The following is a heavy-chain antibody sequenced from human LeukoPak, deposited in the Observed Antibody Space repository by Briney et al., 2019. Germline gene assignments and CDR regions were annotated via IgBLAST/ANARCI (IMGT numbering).Heavy chain of an antibody. J-gene: IGHJ3*02. CDR2: IYTSGST. CDR1: GGSISSGSYY. D-gene: IGHD3-3*01. V-gene: IGHV4-61*02. Sequence: SETLSLTCTVSGGSISSGSYYWSWIRQPAGKGLEWIVRIYTSGSTNYNPSLKSRVTISVDTSKNQFSLKLSSVTAADTAVYYCARAYYDFWSGHDAFDIWGQGTMVTVSS. CDR3: ARAYYDFWSGHDAFDI.